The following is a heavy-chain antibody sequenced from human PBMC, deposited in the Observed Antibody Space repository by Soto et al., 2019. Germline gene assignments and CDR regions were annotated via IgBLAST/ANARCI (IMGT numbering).Heavy chain of an antibody. J-gene: IGHJ5*02. CDR3: VRDGSKSLRDWFDP. V-gene: IGHV4-4*07. CDR2: VYATGTT. CDR1: GGCISNLF. Sequence: PSETPSLTCDVSGGCISNLFWAWIRKTAGNGLEWMGRVYATGTTDYNPSLRSHVAMSVDISKKTFSLRLRSVTGADSGVYYCVRDGSKSLRDWFDPWGQGILVTVSS.